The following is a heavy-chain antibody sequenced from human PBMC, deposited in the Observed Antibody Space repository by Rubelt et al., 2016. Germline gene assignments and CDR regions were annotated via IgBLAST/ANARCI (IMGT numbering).Heavy chain of an antibody. CDR2: IYWDDDK. CDR1: GFLLSTSGVG. J-gene: IGHJ4*02. D-gene: IGHD6-6*01. V-gene: IGHV2-5*02. CDR3: AHSGPFEYSSSDFDY. Sequence: QITLKESGPTLVKPTQTLTLTCTFSGFLLSTSGVGVGWIRQPPGKALEWLALIYWDDDKRYSPSLKSRRTITKETSKNQVVLTMTNMDPVDTATYYCAHSGPFEYSSSDFDYWGQGTLVTVSS.